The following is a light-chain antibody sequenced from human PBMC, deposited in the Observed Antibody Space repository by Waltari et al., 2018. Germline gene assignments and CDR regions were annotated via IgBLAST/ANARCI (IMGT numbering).Light chain of an antibody. CDR1: IGDRG. CDR2: FYT. V-gene: IGLV3-21*01. J-gene: IGLJ2*01. CDR3: QAWESTGDHPL. Sequence: SSVLTQPPSVSVAPGNTATLTCGGNIGDRGVHWYQRKPGQAPVLVISFYTDRPSGIPERFSGAISGDTAALTISRVEAADEADYYCQAWESTGDHPLFGGGTKLTVL.